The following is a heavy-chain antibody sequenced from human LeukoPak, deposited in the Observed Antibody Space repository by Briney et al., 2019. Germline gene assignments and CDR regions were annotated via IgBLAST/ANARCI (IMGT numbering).Heavy chain of an antibody. CDR1: GYTFTSYG. D-gene: IGHD3-22*01. Sequence: VASVKVSCKASGYTFTSYGISWVRQAPGQGLEWMGWISAYNGNTNYAQKLQGRVTMTTDTSTSTAYMELRSLRSDDTAVYYCARNYDSSGWDPQNWFDPWGQGTLVTVSS. CDR3: ARNYDSSGWDPQNWFDP. J-gene: IGHJ5*02. CDR2: ISAYNGNT. V-gene: IGHV1-18*01.